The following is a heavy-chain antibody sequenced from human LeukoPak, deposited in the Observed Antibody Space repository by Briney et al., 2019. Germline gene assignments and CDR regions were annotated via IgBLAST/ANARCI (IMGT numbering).Heavy chain of an antibody. Sequence: GGSLRLSCAASGFTFSSYWMHWVHQAPGKGLVWVSRVNSDGSSTTYADPVKGRFTISRDNAKNTLYLQMNSLRAEDTAVYYCARGSTQYSSGWYGLDYWGQGTLVTVSS. V-gene: IGHV3-74*01. CDR1: GFTFSSYW. J-gene: IGHJ4*02. CDR2: VNSDGSST. CDR3: ARGSTQYSSGWYGLDY. D-gene: IGHD6-19*01.